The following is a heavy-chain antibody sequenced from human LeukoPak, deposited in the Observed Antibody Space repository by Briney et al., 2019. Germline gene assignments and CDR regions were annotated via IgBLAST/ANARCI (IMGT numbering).Heavy chain of an antibody. CDR2: ISSNSSYI. CDR1: GFTFSSYS. J-gene: IGHJ4*02. Sequence: GGSLRLSCAASGFTFSSYSMNWVRQAPGKGLEWVSPISSNSSYIYYADSVKGRFTISRDNAKNSLYLQMNSLRAEDTAVYYCARDLTSSGWDPSDYWGQGTLVTVSS. D-gene: IGHD6-19*01. CDR3: ARDLTSSGWDPSDY. V-gene: IGHV3-21*01.